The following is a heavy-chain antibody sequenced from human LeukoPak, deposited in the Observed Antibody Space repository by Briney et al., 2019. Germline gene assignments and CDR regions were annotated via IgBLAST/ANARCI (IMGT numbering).Heavy chain of an antibody. CDR2: ISSSSSTI. CDR1: GFTFSSYS. V-gene: IGHV3-48*01. Sequence: GGSLRLSCAASGFTFSSYSMNWVRQAPGKGLEWVSYISSSSSTIYYADPVKGRFTISRDNAKNSLYLQMNSLRAEDTAVYYCARPRYGMDVWGQGTTVTVSS. J-gene: IGHJ6*02. CDR3: ARPRYGMDV.